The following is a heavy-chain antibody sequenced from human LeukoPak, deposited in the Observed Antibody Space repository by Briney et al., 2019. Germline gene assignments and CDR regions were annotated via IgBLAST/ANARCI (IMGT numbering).Heavy chain of an antibody. Sequence: GGSLRLSCAASGFTFRNYVIHWVRQAPGKGLEWVAVTSSDLNVKLYADSVKGRSTISRDNSRSTLYLQMNSLRPEDTTIYYCAREGYYGSGSPPSLYSDYWGQGTLVTVSS. CDR2: TSSDLNVK. V-gene: IGHV3-30-3*01. D-gene: IGHD3-10*01. J-gene: IGHJ4*02. CDR1: GFTFRNYV. CDR3: AREGYYGSGSPPSLYSDY.